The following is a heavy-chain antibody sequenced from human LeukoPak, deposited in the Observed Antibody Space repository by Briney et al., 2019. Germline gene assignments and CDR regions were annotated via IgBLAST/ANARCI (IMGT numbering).Heavy chain of an antibody. V-gene: IGHV4-34*01. J-gene: IGHJ4*02. CDR3: ARHQWLVYHFDY. D-gene: IGHD6-19*01. Sequence: SETLSLTCAVYGGSFSGYYWSWIRQPPGKGLEWIGEINHSGSTNYNPSLKSRVTISVDTPKNQFSLKLSSVTAADTAVYYCARHQWLVYHFDYWGQGTLVTVSS. CDR1: GGSFSGYY. CDR2: INHSGST.